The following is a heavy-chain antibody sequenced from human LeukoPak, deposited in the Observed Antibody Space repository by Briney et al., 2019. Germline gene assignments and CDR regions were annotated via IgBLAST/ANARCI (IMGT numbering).Heavy chain of an antibody. CDR1: GFTFDDYA. CDR2: ISGDGGST. Sequence: HPGGSLRLSCAASGFTFDDYAMHWVRQAPGKGLEWVSLISGDGGSTYYADSVKGRFTISRDNSKNSLYLQMNSLRTEDTAVYFCARAAGPAAAFDYWGQGTLVTVSS. V-gene: IGHV3-43*02. J-gene: IGHJ4*02. D-gene: IGHD2-2*01. CDR3: ARAAGPAAAFDY.